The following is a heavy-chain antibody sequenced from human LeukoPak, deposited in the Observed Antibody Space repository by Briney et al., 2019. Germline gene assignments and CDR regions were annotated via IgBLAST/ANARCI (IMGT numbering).Heavy chain of an antibody. V-gene: IGHV1-2*02. CDR2: INPNSGGT. CDR3: ARKRHYYDSSGYCY. D-gene: IGHD3-22*01. CDR1: GYTFTGYY. Sequence: GASVKVSCKASGYTFTGYYMHWVRQAPGQGLEWMGWINPNSGGTNYAQKFQGRVTMTRDTSISTACMELSRLRSDDTAVYYCARKRHYYDSSGYCYWGQGTLVTVSS. J-gene: IGHJ4*02.